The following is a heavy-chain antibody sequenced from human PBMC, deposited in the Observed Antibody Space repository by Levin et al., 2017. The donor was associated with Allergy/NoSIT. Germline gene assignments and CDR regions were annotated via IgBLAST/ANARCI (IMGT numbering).Heavy chain of an antibody. D-gene: IGHD1-14*01. V-gene: IGHV3-30-3*01. J-gene: IGHJ1*01. CDR3: ATGEYFQH. CDR2: ISYDGSNK. Sequence: LSLTCAASGFTFSSYAMHWVRQAPGKGLEWVAVISYDGSNKYYADSVKGRFTISRDNSKNTLYLQMNSLRAEDTAVYYCATGEYFQHWGQGTLVTVSS. CDR1: GFTFSSYA.